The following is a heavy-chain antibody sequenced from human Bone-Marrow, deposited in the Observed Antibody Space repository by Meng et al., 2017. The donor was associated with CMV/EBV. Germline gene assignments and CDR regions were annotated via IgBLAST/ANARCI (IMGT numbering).Heavy chain of an antibody. CDR2: IYYSGST. D-gene: IGHD4-17*01. V-gene: IGHV4-59*01. CDR3: ARGVATVTTFSPIYFDY. Sequence: SETLSLTCTVSGDSISTYYWSWIRQPPGKGLEWIAYIYYSGSTNYSPSLKSRVTISVDTSKNLFSLKLSSVTAADTAVYYCARGVATVTTFSPIYFDYWGQGTLVTVYS. CDR1: GDSISTYY. J-gene: IGHJ4*02.